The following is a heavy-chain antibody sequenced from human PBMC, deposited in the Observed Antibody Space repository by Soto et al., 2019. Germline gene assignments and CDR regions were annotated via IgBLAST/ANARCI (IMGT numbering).Heavy chain of an antibody. V-gene: IGHV1-69*06. CDR2: IIPIFGTA. Sequence: QVQLVQSGAEVKKPGSSVKVSCKASGGTFSSYAISWVRQAPGQGLEWMRGIIPIFGTANYAQKFQGRVTITADKSTSTAYIELSSVRSEDAAVYYCGGPARYWLPPAMDYYYVTDVWGQGTTVTGSS. CDR3: GGPARYWLPPAMDYYYVTDV. J-gene: IGHJ6*02. D-gene: IGHD2-8*02. CDR1: GGTFSSYA.